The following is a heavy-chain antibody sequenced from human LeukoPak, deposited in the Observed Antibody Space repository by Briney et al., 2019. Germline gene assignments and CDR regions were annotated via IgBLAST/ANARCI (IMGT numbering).Heavy chain of an antibody. CDR3: ARDPAVIAQESQYYFDY. V-gene: IGHV3-33*01. CDR1: GFIFSSYD. CDR2: IWYDGSKT. J-gene: IGHJ4*02. Sequence: QSGGSLRLSCAASGFIFSSYDMHWVRQAPGKGLEWVAVIWYDGSKTYYADSVQGRFTVTRDNSKNTLYLQMSSLRDDDTAVYYCARDPAVIAQESQYYFDYWGQGTLVTVSS. D-gene: IGHD2-21*01.